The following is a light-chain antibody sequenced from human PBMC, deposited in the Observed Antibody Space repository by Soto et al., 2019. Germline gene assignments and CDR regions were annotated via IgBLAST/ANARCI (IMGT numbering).Light chain of an antibody. V-gene: IGKV1-39*01. Sequence: DIQMTQSPSFLSASAGDRASITCRASQSIRSYLNWYQQKPGKAPKLLIYAASTLQSGVPSRFSGSGSGTDFTLTISSLQPEDFATYICQQSFDTLSFTFGGGTKVEMK. CDR2: AAS. J-gene: IGKJ4*01. CDR1: QSIRSY. CDR3: QQSFDTLSFT.